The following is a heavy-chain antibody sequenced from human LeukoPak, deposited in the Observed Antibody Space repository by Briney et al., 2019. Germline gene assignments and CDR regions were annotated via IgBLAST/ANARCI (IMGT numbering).Heavy chain of an antibody. Sequence: ASVKVSCKASGYTFTGYYMHWVRQAPGQGLEWMGWINPNSGGTNYAQKFQGRVTMTRDTSISTAYMELSRLRSDDTAVYYWARGRRGATGSTGDYWGQGTLVTVSS. CDR1: GYTFTGYY. J-gene: IGHJ4*02. V-gene: IGHV1-2*02. CDR2: INPNSGGT. D-gene: IGHD4-17*01. CDR3: ARGRRGATGSTGDY.